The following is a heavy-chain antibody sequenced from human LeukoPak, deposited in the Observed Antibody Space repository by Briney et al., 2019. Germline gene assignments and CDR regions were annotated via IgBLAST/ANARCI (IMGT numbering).Heavy chain of an antibody. Sequence: GGSLRLSCAASGFTFSSYWMHWVREVPGKGLVWVSRINSDGSSTSYADSVKGRFTISRDNAKNTLYVQMNSLRAEDTAVYYCSTGSGHAFDIWGRGTMVTV. CDR1: GFTFSSYW. V-gene: IGHV3-74*01. J-gene: IGHJ3*02. D-gene: IGHD3-10*01. CDR2: INSDGSST. CDR3: STGSGHAFDI.